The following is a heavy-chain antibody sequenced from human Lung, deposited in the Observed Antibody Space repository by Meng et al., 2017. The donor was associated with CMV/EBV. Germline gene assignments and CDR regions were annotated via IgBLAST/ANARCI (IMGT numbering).Heavy chain of an antibody. J-gene: IGHJ4*02. V-gene: IGHV3-21*02. CDR2: ITSSSSYI. CDR3: ARDRGYYREDYFDY. CDR1: GFTFSNSS. Sequence: VQLLGSGGGLAKLGGSLRLSCAASGFTFSNSSMNWVRQTPGKGLEWVSSITSSSSYIYYADSVKGRFTISRDNAKNSLYLQMNSLTVEDTAVYYCARDRGYYREDYFDYWGQGTLVTVSS. D-gene: IGHD3-22*01.